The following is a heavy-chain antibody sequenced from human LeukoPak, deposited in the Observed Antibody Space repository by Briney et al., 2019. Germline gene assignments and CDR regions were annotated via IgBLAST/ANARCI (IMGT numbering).Heavy chain of an antibody. D-gene: IGHD5-12*01. J-gene: IGHJ4*02. Sequence: SETLSLTCTVSGGSISSYYWSWIRQPPGKGLEWIGYIYYSGSTNYNPSLKSRVTISVDTSKNQLSLKLSSVTAADTAVYYCAREYSGYVGGFDYRGQGTLVTVSS. CDR1: GGSISSYY. CDR3: AREYSGYVGGFDY. CDR2: IYYSGST. V-gene: IGHV4-59*01.